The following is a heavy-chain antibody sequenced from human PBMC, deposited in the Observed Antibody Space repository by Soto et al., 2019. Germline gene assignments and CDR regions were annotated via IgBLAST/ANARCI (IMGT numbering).Heavy chain of an antibody. D-gene: IGHD3-22*01. CDR3: TTDSYITSIIVRFDY. CDR1: GFTFSNAW. V-gene: IGHV3-15*07. J-gene: IGHJ4*01. Sequence: TGGSLRLSCAASGFTFSNAWTNWVRQAPGKGLEWVGRVKSKNDGGTTDFAAPVKGRFAISRDDSKNMVYLEMNSLQTEDTAIYYCTTDSYITSIIVRFDYWGHGTLVTVSS. CDR2: VKSKNDGGTT.